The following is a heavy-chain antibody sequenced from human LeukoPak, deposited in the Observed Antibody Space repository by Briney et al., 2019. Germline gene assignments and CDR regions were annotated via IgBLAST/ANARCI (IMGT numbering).Heavy chain of an antibody. Sequence: SETLSLTCTVSGGSISSGSYYWSWIRQPAGKGLEWIGRIYTSGSTNYNPSLKSRVTISVDTSKNQFSLKLSSVTAADTAVYYCARMIRGTSGSSWYDRNYYYYYMDVWGKGTTVTVSS. CDR1: GGSISSGSYY. V-gene: IGHV4-61*02. CDR3: ARMIRGTSGSSWYDRNYYYYYMDV. J-gene: IGHJ6*03. CDR2: IYTSGST. D-gene: IGHD6-13*01.